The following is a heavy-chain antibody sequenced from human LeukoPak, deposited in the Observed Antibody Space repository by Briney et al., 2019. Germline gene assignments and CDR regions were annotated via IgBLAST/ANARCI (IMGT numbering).Heavy chain of an antibody. CDR3: ARRGIAVAGTPAEYFQH. J-gene: IGHJ1*01. V-gene: IGHV5-51*01. CDR2: IYPGDSDT. D-gene: IGHD6-19*01. CDR1: GYSFTTYW. Sequence: GESLKISCKGSGYSFTTYWIGWVRQMPGKGLEWMGIIYPGDSDTRYSPSFQGQVTISADKSFSTAYLQWSSLKASDTAMYYCARRGIAVAGTPAEYFQHRGQGTLVIVSS.